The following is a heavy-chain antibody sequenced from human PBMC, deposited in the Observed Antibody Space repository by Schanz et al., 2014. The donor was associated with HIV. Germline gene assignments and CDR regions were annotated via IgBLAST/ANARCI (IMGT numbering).Heavy chain of an antibody. D-gene: IGHD4-17*01. CDR2: ISYDGSNK. CDR3: ARQGLRFSFWLDY. CDR1: GFSFDTFG. Sequence: QVQLVESGGGVVQPGRSLRLSCAGSGFSFDTFGIHWVRQAPGKGLEWVAVISYDGSNKKFADSVKGRFTISRDNSKNTLYLQMKSLRPEDTAVYYCARQGLRFSFWLDYWGQGTPVTVS. V-gene: IGHV3-30*03. J-gene: IGHJ4*02.